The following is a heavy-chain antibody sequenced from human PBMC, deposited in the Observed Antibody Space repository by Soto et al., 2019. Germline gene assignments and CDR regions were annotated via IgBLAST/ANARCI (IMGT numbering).Heavy chain of an antibody. J-gene: IGHJ4*02. CDR3: ARDRGVGATKAFAY. Sequence: QVQLVESGGGVVQPGRSLRLSCAASGFTFSSFGMHWVRQSPGKGLEWVAVIWYDGSNEYYADSVKGRFTISRDNSKNTLYLQMNSLRAEDTAVYYCARDRGVGATKAFAYWGQGTLVTVSS. D-gene: IGHD1-26*01. CDR2: IWYDGSNE. CDR1: GFTFSSFG. V-gene: IGHV3-33*01.